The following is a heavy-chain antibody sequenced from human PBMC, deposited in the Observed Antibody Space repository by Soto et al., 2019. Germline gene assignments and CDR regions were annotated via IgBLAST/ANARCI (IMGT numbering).Heavy chain of an antibody. CDR2: ISSTSGTI. V-gene: IGHV3-48*02. Sequence: EGQLVESGGNLVRPGGSLRLSCEASGFVFSTYSMNWVRQAPGKGLEWISYISSTSGTIYYADSEKGRFTIFRDNAKNSLFHQMNGPRDDDTAVYYCANQKIRFSVAGTLYGLGVWGQGTTVTVSS. J-gene: IGHJ6*02. D-gene: IGHD6-19*01. CDR1: GFVFSTYS. CDR3: ANQKIRFSVAGTLYGLGV.